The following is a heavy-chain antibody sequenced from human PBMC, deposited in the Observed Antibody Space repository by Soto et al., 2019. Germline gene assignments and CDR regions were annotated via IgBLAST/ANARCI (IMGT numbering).Heavy chain of an antibody. D-gene: IGHD3-10*01. Sequence: QVQLVHSGAEVKKPGSSVKVSCKASGGTFSSYTISWVRQAPGQGLEWMGRIIPILGIANYAQKFQGRVTISADNSTNTAQMDLSSLRLEDTAVYYCARSEYYYGSGAFFDYWGQGTLVTSSS. V-gene: IGHV1-69*02. J-gene: IGHJ4*02. CDR2: IIPILGIA. CDR3: ARSEYYYGSGAFFDY. CDR1: GGTFSSYT.